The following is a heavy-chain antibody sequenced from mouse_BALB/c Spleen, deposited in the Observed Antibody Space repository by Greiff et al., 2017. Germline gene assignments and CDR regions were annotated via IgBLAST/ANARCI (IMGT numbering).Heavy chain of an antibody. CDR2: ISSGSSTI. D-gene: IGHD1-1*01. CDR1: GFTFSSFG. Sequence: EVQLVESGGGLVQPGGSRTLSCAASGFTFSSFGMHWVRQAPEKGLEWVAYISSGSSTIYYADTVKGRFTISRDNPKNTLFLQMTSLRSEDTAMYYCARVATVVARGSYAMDYWGQGTSVTVSS. V-gene: IGHV5-17*02. CDR3: ARVATVVARGSYAMDY. J-gene: IGHJ4*01.